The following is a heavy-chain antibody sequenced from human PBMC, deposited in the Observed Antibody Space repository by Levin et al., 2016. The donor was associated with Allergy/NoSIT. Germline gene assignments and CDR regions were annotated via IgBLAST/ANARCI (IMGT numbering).Heavy chain of an antibody. Sequence: WIRQPPGKGLEWIGYIYYSGSTYYNPSLKSRVTISVDTSKNQFSLKLSSVTAADTAVYYCARARGLDGIAVAGTNFDYWGQGTLVTVSS. CDR2: IYYSGST. J-gene: IGHJ4*02. D-gene: IGHD6-19*01. V-gene: IGHV4-31*02. CDR3: ARARGLDGIAVAGTNFDY.